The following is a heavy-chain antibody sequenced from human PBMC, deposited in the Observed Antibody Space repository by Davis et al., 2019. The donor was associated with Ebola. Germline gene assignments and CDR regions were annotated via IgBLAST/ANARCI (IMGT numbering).Heavy chain of an antibody. D-gene: IGHD6-6*01. CDR1: GFTVSSNY. Sequence: GGSLRLSCAASGFTVSSNYMSWVRQAPGKGLEWVAVISYDGSNKYYADSVKGRFTISRDNSKNTLYLQMNSLRAEDTAVYYCAKGNIAALVYYGMDVWGQGTTVTVSS. CDR3: AKGNIAALVYYGMDV. CDR2: ISYDGSNK. J-gene: IGHJ6*02. V-gene: IGHV3-30*18.